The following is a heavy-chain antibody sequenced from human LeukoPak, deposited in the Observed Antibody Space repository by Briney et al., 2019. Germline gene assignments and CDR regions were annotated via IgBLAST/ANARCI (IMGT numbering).Heavy chain of an antibody. D-gene: IGHD3-9*01. CDR2: IHTSGGT. Sequence: SETLSLTCTLSGGSLSSSTYYWGWIRQPAGKGLEWLGRIHTSGGTNYNTSPKRRATMSVATSKTQFPLKLRSVTAAATTLYYCARVCLSGYAPISGYVDYWGQGILVTVSS. J-gene: IGHJ4*02. CDR1: GGSLSSSTYY. CDR3: ARVCLSGYAPISGYVDY. V-gene: IGHV4-61*02.